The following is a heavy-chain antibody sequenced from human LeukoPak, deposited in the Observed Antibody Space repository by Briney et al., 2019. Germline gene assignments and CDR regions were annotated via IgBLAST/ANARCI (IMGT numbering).Heavy chain of an antibody. CDR2: FIPIPGIA. V-gene: IGHV1-69*04. J-gene: IGHJ4*02. D-gene: IGHD4-17*01. CDR3: ARSTVTREY. CDR1: GGTFSSYA. Sequence: VASVKASCKASGGTFSSYAINWVRQAPGQGLEWMGTFIPIPGIANYAQKFQGRVTITADKSASTAYMELSSLRSEDTAVYYCARSTVTREYWGQGTLVTVSS.